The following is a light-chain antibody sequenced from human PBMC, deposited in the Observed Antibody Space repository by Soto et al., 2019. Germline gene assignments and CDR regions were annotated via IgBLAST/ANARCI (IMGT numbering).Light chain of an antibody. CDR3: SSYAGSNWYV. CDR1: NSDVGGYNY. V-gene: IGLV2-8*01. CDR2: EVN. Sequence: QSALTQPPSASGSPGQSVTISCTGTNSDVGGYNYVSWYQQYPGKAPKLIIYEVNERPSGAPDRFSGSKSGNTASLTVSGLQTADEADYYCSSYAGSNWYVFGTGTKVTV. J-gene: IGLJ1*01.